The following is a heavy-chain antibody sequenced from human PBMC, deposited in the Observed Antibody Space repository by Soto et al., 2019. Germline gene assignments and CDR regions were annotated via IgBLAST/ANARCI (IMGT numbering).Heavy chain of an antibody. CDR1: GGSISSGGYY. D-gene: IGHD2-15*01. CDR2: IYYSGST. Sequence: QVQLQESGPGLVKPSQTLSLTCTVSGGSISSGGYYWSWILQHPGKGMEWIGYIYYSGSTYYNPSLKSRVTISVDTSKNQFSLKLSSVTAANTAVYYCARTSCSGGSCYKIDYWGQGTLVTVSS. J-gene: IGHJ4*02. V-gene: IGHV4-31*03. CDR3: ARTSCSGGSCYKIDY.